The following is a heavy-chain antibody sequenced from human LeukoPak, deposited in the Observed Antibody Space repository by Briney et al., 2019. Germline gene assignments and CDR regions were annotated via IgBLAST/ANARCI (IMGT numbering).Heavy chain of an antibody. CDR3: ARGGGSGSYSPIKFDY. J-gene: IGHJ4*02. Sequence: GASVTVSFKASGYTFSRYGLNWVRQAPGQGIEWMGWISGYNGNTNYAQKFQGRVTMTTDTSTSTAYMELRSLRSDDTAVYYCARGGGSGSYSPIKFDYWGQGTLVTVSS. D-gene: IGHD3-10*01. V-gene: IGHV1-18*01. CDR2: ISGYNGNT. CDR1: GYTFSRYG.